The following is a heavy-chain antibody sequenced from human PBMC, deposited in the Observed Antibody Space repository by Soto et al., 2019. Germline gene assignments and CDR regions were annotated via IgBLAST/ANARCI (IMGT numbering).Heavy chain of an antibody. J-gene: IGHJ4*02. V-gene: IGHV1-58*01. Sequence: ASVKVSCKASGFTFTSSAVQWVRQARGQRLEWIGWIVVGSGNTNYAQKFQERVTITRDMSTSTAYMELSSLGSEDTAVYYCAADSSSYSATNLDYWGQGTLVTVSS. CDR3: AADSSSYSATNLDY. D-gene: IGHD6-25*01. CDR1: GFTFTSSA. CDR2: IVVGSGNT.